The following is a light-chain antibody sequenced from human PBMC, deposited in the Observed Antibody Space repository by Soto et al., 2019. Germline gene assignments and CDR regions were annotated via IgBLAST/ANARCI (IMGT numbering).Light chain of an antibody. CDR3: SSYTSSSTLV. V-gene: IGLV2-14*03. CDR1: SSDVGGYNF. CDR2: DVS. J-gene: IGLJ1*01. Sequence: QSALTQPASVSGSPGQSITISCTGTSSDVGGYNFVSWYQQHPGKAPKLIISDVSNRPSGVSNRFSGSKSGNTASLTISGLQAEDEADYHCSSYTSSSTLVFGTGTKLTVL.